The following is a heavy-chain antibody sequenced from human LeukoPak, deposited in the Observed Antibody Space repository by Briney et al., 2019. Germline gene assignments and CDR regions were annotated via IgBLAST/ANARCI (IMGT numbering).Heavy chain of an antibody. CDR2: ISGSGGST. V-gene: IGHV3-23*01. D-gene: IGHD2-2*01. Sequence: GGSLRLSCAASGFTFSSYAMSWVRQAPGKGLEWVSAISGSGGSTYYADSVKGRFTISRDNSKNTLYLQMNSLRAEDTAVYYCAKDLVPAAGPLDEHDYGDYSDYWGQGTLVTVSS. CDR1: GFTFSSYA. J-gene: IGHJ4*02. CDR3: AKDLVPAAGPLDEHDYGDYSDY.